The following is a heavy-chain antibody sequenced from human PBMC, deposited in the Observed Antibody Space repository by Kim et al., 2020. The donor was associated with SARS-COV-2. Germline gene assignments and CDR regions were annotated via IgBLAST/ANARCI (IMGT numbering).Heavy chain of an antibody. CDR2: VNPSSGRT. Sequence: ASVKVSCKASGYTFSIYYMHWVRQAPGHGLEWMGMVNPSSGRTTYAQKFQGRVTMTRDTSTTTVFMELSSLRSEDTAIYYCAREWDFNQYFHYGMDVWGQGTTVTVSS. CDR3: AREWDFNQYFHYGMDV. D-gene: IGHD3-9*01. J-gene: IGHJ6*02. V-gene: IGHV1-46*01. CDR1: GYTFSIYY.